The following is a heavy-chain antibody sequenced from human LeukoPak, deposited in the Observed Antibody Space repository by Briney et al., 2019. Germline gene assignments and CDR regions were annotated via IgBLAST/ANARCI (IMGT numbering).Heavy chain of an antibody. CDR2: IIPILGIT. CDR1: EGTFNSYG. D-gene: IGHD6-13*01. V-gene: IGHV1-69*04. J-gene: IGHJ4*02. CDR3: ARDLRGSSSWYDY. Sequence: SVKVSCKASEGTFNSYGISWVRQAPEQGLEWMGRIIPILGITNYAQKFQGRVTITADKSTNTAYMELSSLRSEDTAVFYCARDLRGSSSWYDYWGQGTLVTVSS.